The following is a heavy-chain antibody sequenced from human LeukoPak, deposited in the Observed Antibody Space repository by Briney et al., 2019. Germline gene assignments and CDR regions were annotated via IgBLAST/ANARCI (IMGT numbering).Heavy chain of an antibody. CDR1: GGSFSDYY. J-gene: IGHJ5*02. D-gene: IGHD3-10*01. CDR3: ARDPYGSGSYYPNWFDP. CDR2: INHSGST. Sequence: PSETLSLTCAVYGGSFSDYYWSWIRQPPGKGLEWIGEINHSGSTKYNPSPKSRVTISVDTSKNQFSLKLSSVTAADTAVYYCARDPYGSGSYYPNWFDPWGQGTLVTVSS. V-gene: IGHV4-34*01.